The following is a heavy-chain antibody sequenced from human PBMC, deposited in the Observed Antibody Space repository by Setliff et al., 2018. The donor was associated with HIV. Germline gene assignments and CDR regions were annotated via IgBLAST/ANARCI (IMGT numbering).Heavy chain of an antibody. Sequence: SVKVSCKASGGTFSSYAISWVRQAPGQGLEWMGGIIPILGIANYAQKFQGRVTITADESTSTAYMELSSLRSEDTAVYYCAGDPGGSYWAPLDYWGQGTLVTVSS. V-gene: IGHV1-69*10. D-gene: IGHD1-26*01. CDR3: AGDPGGSYWAPLDY. CDR1: GGTFSSYA. J-gene: IGHJ4*02. CDR2: IIPILGIA.